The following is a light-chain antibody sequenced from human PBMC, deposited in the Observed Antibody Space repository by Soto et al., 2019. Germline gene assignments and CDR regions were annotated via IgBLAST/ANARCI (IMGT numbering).Light chain of an antibody. CDR3: QHYNNWST. CDR1: QSVSSS. CDR2: GAS. V-gene: IGKV3-15*01. J-gene: IGKJ5*01. Sequence: EIVMTQSPATLSVSPGERATLSCRASQSVSSSLAWYQQRPGQAPRLLIYGASTSATAIPARFSGSGSGTEFTLTITNLQSEDFAISYCQHYNNWSTFGQGTRLEIK.